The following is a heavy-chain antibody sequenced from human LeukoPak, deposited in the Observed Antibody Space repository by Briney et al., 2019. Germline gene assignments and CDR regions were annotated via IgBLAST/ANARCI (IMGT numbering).Heavy chain of an antibody. D-gene: IGHD3-10*01. Sequence: ASVKVSCKASGYTFTTHDINWVRQATGQGLEWLGWMSPNSSDTGYAQKFQGRVTMTRNTSISTAYMELSSLRSEDTAVYYCASGGLWFGELNQMGDAFDIWGQGTMVTVSS. J-gene: IGHJ3*02. CDR3: ASGGLWFGELNQMGDAFDI. CDR2: MSPNSSDT. CDR1: GYTFTTHD. V-gene: IGHV1-8*01.